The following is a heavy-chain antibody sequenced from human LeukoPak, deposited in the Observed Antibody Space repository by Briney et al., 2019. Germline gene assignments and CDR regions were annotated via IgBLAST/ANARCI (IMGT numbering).Heavy chain of an antibody. D-gene: IGHD1-7*01. J-gene: IGHJ6*03. CDR1: GFTFSTYW. CDR2: IKQDGSEE. Sequence: GGSLRLSCAASGFTFSTYWMSWVRQAPGKGLEWVANIKQDGSEEYYVDSVKGRFTNSRDNAKNSLYLQMNSLRAEDTAVYYCARSNSQARDYYYYMDVWGKGTTVTVSS. CDR3: ARSNSQARDYYYYMDV. V-gene: IGHV3-7*01.